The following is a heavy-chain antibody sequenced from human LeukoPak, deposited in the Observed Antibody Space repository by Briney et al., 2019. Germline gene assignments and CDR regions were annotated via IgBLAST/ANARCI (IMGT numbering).Heavy chain of an antibody. J-gene: IGHJ3*02. CDR1: DDSFSSHY. D-gene: IGHD4-17*01. V-gene: IGHV4-59*11. Sequence: SETLSLTCAVSDDSFSSHYWTWIRQPPGKGLEWIGYISYIGSTNYNPSLKSRVTISIDTSKNQFSLKLSSVTAADTAVYYCARDLVTVTKGFDISGQGTMVSVSS. CDR3: ARDLVTVTKGFDI. CDR2: ISYIGST.